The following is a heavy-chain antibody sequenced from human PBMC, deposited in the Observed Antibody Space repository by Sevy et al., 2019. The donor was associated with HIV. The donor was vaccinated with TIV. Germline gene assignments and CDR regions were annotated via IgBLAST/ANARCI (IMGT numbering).Heavy chain of an antibody. V-gene: IGHV1-18*04. Sequence: ATVKVSCKASGYTFTSYGISWVRQAPGQGLEWMGWISAYNGNTNYSQKLQGRVTMTTDTSMSTAYMELRSLRSDDTAVYYCARHRPQSYYDFWRGHTTHYGMDVWGQGTTVTVSS. CDR3: ARHRPQSYYDFWRGHTTHYGMDV. CDR1: GYTFTSYG. J-gene: IGHJ6*02. CDR2: ISAYNGNT. D-gene: IGHD3-3*01.